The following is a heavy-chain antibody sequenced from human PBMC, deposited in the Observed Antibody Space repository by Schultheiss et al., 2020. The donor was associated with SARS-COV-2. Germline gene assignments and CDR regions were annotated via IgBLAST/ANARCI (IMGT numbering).Heavy chain of an antibody. Sequence: GESLKISCAASGFTFSDYYMSWIRQAPGKGLEWVSYISSSGSTIYYADSVKGRFTISRDNAKNSLYLQMNSLRAGDTAVYYCAREGVTEPYYFDYWGQGTLVTVSS. D-gene: IGHD4-23*01. CDR3: AREGVTEPYYFDY. V-gene: IGHV3-11*04. CDR2: ISSSGSTI. J-gene: IGHJ4*02. CDR1: GFTFSDYY.